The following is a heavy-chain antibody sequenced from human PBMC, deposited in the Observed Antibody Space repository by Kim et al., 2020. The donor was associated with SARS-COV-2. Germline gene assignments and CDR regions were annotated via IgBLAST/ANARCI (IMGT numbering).Heavy chain of an antibody. V-gene: IGHV1-69*13. CDR2: IIPIFGTA. J-gene: IGHJ4*02. Sequence: SVKVSCKASGGTFSSYAISWVRQAPGQGLEWMGGIIPIFGTANYAQKFQGRVTITADESTSTAYMELSSLRSEDTAVYYCARGAYGGNFKRPFDYWGQGTLVTVSS. CDR3: ARGAYGGNFKRPFDY. D-gene: IGHD2-21*02. CDR1: GGTFSSYA.